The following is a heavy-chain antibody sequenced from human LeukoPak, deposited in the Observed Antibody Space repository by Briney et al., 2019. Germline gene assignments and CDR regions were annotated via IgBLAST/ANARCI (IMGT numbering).Heavy chain of an antibody. V-gene: IGHV3-53*01. CDR1: GFTVSSNY. CDR3: ARGDCRGGSCYSGKEAFDI. D-gene: IGHD2-15*01. J-gene: IGHJ3*02. CDR2: IYSGGSI. Sequence: PGGSLRLSCAASGFTVSSNYMSWVRQAPGEGLEWVSVIYSGGSIYYADSVKGRFTISRDNSKNTLYLQMNSLRAEDTAVYYCARGDCRGGSCYSGKEAFDIWGQGTMVTVSS.